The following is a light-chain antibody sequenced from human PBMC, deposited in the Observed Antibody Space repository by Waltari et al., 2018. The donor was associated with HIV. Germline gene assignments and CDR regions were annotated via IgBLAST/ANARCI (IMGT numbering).Light chain of an antibody. CDR3: YSTESNGNHRV. Sequence: SYELTQPPSVSVSPGQTARITCSGDTLPKKYAHWYQQKSGQAPVLFIYEDIKRPSGIPERFSGSSAGTMAILAITGAQVQDEADYYCYSTESNGNHRVFGGGTKLTVL. V-gene: IGLV3-10*01. CDR1: TLPKKY. CDR2: EDI. J-gene: IGLJ3*02.